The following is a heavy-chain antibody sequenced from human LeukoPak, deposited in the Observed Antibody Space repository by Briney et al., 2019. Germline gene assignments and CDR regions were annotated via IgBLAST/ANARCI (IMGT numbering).Heavy chain of an antibody. CDR3: AMTDRYAGRPFDY. Sequence: ASVKVSCKVSGYILTEVAINWVRQTPGKGLECIVGFDPEYGEDGETLFAQKFQGRVTMTEDASTDTAYMVLSSLRSEDTAVYYCAMTDRYAGRPFDYWGQGTLVTVSS. J-gene: IGHJ4*02. CDR2: FDPEYGEDGET. D-gene: IGHD5-12*01. CDR1: GYILTEVA. V-gene: IGHV1-24*01.